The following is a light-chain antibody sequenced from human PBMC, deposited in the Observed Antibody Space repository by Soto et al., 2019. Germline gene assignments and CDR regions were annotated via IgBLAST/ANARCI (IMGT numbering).Light chain of an antibody. J-gene: IGLJ2*01. CDR1: SSDVGGNNY. CDR3: SSSAGSNNLV. Sequence: QSALTQPPSASGSPGQSVTISCTGTSSDVGGNNYVSWYQQHPGKAPKIMIYEVSKRPSGVPDRYSGSKSGNTASLTVSGLQAEDEADYYCSSSAGSNNLVFGGGTKLTVL. V-gene: IGLV2-8*01. CDR2: EVS.